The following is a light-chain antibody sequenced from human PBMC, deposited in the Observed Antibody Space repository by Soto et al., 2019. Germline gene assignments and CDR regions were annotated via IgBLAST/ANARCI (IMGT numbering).Light chain of an antibody. Sequence: QSALTQPASVSGSPGQSIAISCTGTSSDVGSYNSVSWYQQFPGKAPKLILYAVTNRPSGVSNRFSGSKSGNTASLTISGLQSEDEAFYHCSSYSSTTTYILFGGGTQLTVL. CDR1: SSDVGSYNS. CDR2: AVT. V-gene: IGLV2-14*01. J-gene: IGLJ7*01. CDR3: SSYSSTTTYIL.